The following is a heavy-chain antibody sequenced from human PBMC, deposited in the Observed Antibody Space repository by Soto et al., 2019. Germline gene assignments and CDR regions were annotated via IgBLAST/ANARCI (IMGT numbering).Heavy chain of an antibody. V-gene: IGHV4-30-4*01. CDR2: TYHSGNP. CDR1: SVSISSSDYY. Sequence: PSETLSLTCSVSSVSISSSDYYWSLIRQPPGKGLEWIGHTYHSGNPYYNPSLKSRVTISVDTSKNQFSLKLSSVTAAGTAVYYCARHHDSWGQGTLVTVSS. CDR3: ARHHDS. J-gene: IGHJ4*02.